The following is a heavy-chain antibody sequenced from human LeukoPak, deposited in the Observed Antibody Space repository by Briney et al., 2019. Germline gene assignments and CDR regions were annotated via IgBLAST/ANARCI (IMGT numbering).Heavy chain of an antibody. Sequence: GGSLRLSCAASGFTFDDYATHWVRQAPGKGLEWVSGISWNSGSIGYADSVKGRFTISRDNAKNSLYLQMNSLRAEDTALYYCAKDPGIAVAGTWFDPWGQGTLVTVSS. J-gene: IGHJ5*02. CDR3: AKDPGIAVAGTWFDP. CDR2: ISWNSGSI. V-gene: IGHV3-9*01. CDR1: GFTFDDYA. D-gene: IGHD6-19*01.